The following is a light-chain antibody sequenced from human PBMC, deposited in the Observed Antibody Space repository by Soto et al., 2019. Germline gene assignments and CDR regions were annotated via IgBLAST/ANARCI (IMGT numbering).Light chain of an antibody. CDR2: GNT. V-gene: IGLV1-40*01. CDR1: SSNIGAGYD. J-gene: IGLJ2*01. CDR3: QSYDSSLSAL. Sequence: QSVLTQPPSVSGAPGQRVTISCTGSSSNIGAGYDVHWYQQFPGTAPKLLIYGNTNRPSGVPDRFSGSKSGTSASLAITGLQAEDEADYYCQSYDSSLSALFGGGTKVTVL.